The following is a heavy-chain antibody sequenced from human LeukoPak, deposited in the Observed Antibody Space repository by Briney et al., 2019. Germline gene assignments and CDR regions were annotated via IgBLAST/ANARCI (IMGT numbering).Heavy chain of an antibody. CDR2: VFVTGST. CDR3: ARYGRGGAEWYFDL. D-gene: IGHD3-10*01. CDR1: GGSINNYY. J-gene: IGHJ2*01. Sequence: SETLSLTCSVPGGSINNYYWSWIRQPPGKGLEWIGRVFVTGSTNYNPSVKSRVTISVDKSKNQFSLKLNSVTAADTAVYYCARYGRGGAEWYFDLWGRGTLVTVSS. V-gene: IGHV4-4*07.